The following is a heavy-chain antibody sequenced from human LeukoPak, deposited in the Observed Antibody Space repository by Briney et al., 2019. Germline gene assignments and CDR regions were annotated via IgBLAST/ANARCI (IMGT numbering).Heavy chain of an antibody. Sequence: PGGSLRLSCAASGFTFSSYGMHWDRQAPGKGLEWVAVISYDGSNKYYADSVKGRFTISRDNSKNTLYLQMNSLRAEDTTVYYCARGTYNDSVVPFSDWGQGTLVTVSS. CDR1: GFTFSSYG. D-gene: IGHD2-2*01. CDR2: ISYDGSNK. CDR3: ARGTYNDSVVPFSD. V-gene: IGHV3-30*03. J-gene: IGHJ4*02.